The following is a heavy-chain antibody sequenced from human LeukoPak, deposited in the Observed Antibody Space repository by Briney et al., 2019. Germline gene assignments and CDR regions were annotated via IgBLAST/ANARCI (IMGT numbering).Heavy chain of an antibody. CDR1: GNSISSGDYY. J-gene: IGHJ6*03. Sequence: SETLSLTCTVSGNSISSGDYYWNWIRQPPGKGLEWIGEINHSGSTNCNPSLKSRVSISVDTSKNQFSLKLSSVTAADTAVYYCARGWELHHFMDVWGKGTTVTVSS. CDR2: INHSGST. D-gene: IGHD1-26*01. CDR3: ARGWELHHFMDV. V-gene: IGHV4-39*07.